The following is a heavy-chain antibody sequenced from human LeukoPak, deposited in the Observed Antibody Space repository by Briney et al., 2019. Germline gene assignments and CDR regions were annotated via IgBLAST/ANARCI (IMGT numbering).Heavy chain of an antibody. J-gene: IGHJ4*02. CDR2: IRYDGSNK. CDR3: ARVGSENYYYGSGSPFDY. D-gene: IGHD3-10*01. CDR1: GFTFSSYG. V-gene: IGHV3-30*02. Sequence: SGGSLRLSCAASGFTFSSYGMHWVRQAPGKGLEWVAFIRYDGSNKYYADSVKGRFTISRDNSKNTLYLQMNSLRAEDTAVYYCARVGSENYYYGSGSPFDYWGQGTLVTVSS.